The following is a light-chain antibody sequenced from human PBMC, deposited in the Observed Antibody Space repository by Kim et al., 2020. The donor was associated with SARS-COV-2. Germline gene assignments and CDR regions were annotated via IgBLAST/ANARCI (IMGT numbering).Light chain of an antibody. CDR1: GSTVGGKY. J-gene: IGLJ3*02. V-gene: IGLV1-47*02. CDR3: ASWDDSLGGPV. CDR2: SNN. Sequence: GQRGTISVAGSGSTVGGKYVYWYQQLPGTAPKLIIYSNNQRPSGVPDRFSGSKSGTSGSLAISGLRSEDEADYYCASWDDSLGGPVFGGGTQLTVL.